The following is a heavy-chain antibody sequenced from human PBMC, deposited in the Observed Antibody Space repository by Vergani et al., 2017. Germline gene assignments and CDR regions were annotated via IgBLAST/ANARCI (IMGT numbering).Heavy chain of an antibody. Sequence: QVQLVQSGAEVKKPGASVKVSCKASGYTFTSYAMHWVRQAPGQRLEWMGWINAGNGNTKYSQKFQGRVTITRDTSASTAYMELSSLRSEDTAVYYCASGTYYYDSSGYSAFDYWGQGTLVTVSS. V-gene: IGHV1-3*01. CDR3: ASGTYYYDSSGYSAFDY. J-gene: IGHJ4*02. D-gene: IGHD3-22*01. CDR1: GYTFTSYA. CDR2: INAGNGNT.